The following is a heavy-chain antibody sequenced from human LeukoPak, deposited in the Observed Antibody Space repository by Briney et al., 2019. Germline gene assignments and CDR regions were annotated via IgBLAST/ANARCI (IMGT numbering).Heavy chain of an antibody. Sequence: GGSLRLSCAASAFTFSSYAMSWVRQAPGKGLVWVSRINSDGSSTSYPDSVKGRFTISRDNAKNTVYLQMNSLRAEDTAVYYCARDKGELDYWGQGTLVTVSS. CDR3: ARDKGELDY. J-gene: IGHJ4*02. D-gene: IGHD3-16*01. CDR2: INSDGSST. CDR1: AFTFSSYA. V-gene: IGHV3-74*01.